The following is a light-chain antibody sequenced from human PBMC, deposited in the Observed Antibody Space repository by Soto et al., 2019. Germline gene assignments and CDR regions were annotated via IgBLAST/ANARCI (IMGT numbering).Light chain of an antibody. CDR1: QSVSSD. CDR2: DAS. CDR3: QQRSNWPPLT. J-gene: IGKJ5*01. V-gene: IGKV3-11*01. Sequence: EIVLTQSPATLSLSPGERATLSCRASQSVSSDLAWYQQKPGQAPRLLIYDASNRATGITARFSGSGCGTDFTLTISSIEAEDFAVYYCQQRSNWPPLTFGQGTRLEIK.